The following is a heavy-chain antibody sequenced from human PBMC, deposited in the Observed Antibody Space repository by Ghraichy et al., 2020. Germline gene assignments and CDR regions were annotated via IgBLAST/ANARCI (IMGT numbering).Heavy chain of an antibody. CDR2: ISSSSSTI. V-gene: IGHV3-48*04. CDR3: ARDLVDDSSGRYYYYGMDV. J-gene: IGHJ6*02. D-gene: IGHD3-22*01. Sequence: GGSLRLSCAASGFTFSSYSMNWVRQAPGKGLEWVSYISSSSSTIYYADSVKGRFTISRDNAKNSLYLQMNSLRAEDTAVYYCARDLVDDSSGRYYYYGMDVWGQGTTVTVSS. CDR1: GFTFSSYS.